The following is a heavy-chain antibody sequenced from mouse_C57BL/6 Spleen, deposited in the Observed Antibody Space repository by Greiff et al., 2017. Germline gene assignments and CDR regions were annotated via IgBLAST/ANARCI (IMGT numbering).Heavy chain of an antibody. D-gene: IGHD2-5*01. V-gene: IGHV1-4*01. Sequence: VQLQQSGAELARPGASVKMSCKASGYTFTSYTMHWVKQRPGQGLEWIGYINPSGGYTKYTQKFKDKATLTADKSSSTAYMHLSSLTSEDSAVYYCARAHYSNFNFDYWGQGTTLTVSA. CDR1: GYTFTSYT. CDR2: INPSGGYT. CDR3: ARAHYSNFNFDY. J-gene: IGHJ2*01.